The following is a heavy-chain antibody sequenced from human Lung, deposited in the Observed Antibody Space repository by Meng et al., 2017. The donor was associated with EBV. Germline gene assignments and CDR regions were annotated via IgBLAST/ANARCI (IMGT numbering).Heavy chain of an antibody. J-gene: IGHJ4*02. Sequence: QAHVLEAVSEVKKPGASVKVSCKASGYTFTNYGITWVRQAPGQGLEWMGWISAYNGDTNYAQTLQGRVTMTTDTSTSTAYMELRSLRSDDTAVYYCARVEVGITSGDYWGQGTLVTVSS. D-gene: IGHD1-26*01. CDR1: GYTFTNYG. V-gene: IGHV1-18*01. CDR3: ARVEVGITSGDY. CDR2: ISAYNGDT.